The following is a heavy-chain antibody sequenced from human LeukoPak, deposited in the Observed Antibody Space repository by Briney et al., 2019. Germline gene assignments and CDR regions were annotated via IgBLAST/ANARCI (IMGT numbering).Heavy chain of an antibody. V-gene: IGHV3-7*04. CDR1: GFPFSSYW. CDR2: IKQDGSKK. Sequence: GGSLRLSCVASGFPFSSYWMTWVRQAPGKGLEWVDNIKQDGSKKSYVDSVKGRFTISRDNAKNSLYLQMNSLRAEDTAIYYCTRVGYIDEGIDYWGQGTLVTVSS. CDR3: TRVGYIDEGIDY. D-gene: IGHD5-24*01. J-gene: IGHJ4*02.